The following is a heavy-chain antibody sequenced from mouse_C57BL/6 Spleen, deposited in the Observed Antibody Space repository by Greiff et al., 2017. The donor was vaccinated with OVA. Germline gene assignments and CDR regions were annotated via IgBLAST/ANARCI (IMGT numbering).Heavy chain of an antibody. J-gene: IGHJ2*01. CDR1: GYTFTDYN. Sequence: VQLKQSGPELVKPGASVKIPCKASGYTFTDYNMDWVKQSHGKSLEWIGDINPNNGGTIYTQKFKGKATLTVDKSSSTAYMELRSLTSEDTAVYYCARARGGSIYYDYDFDYWGQGTTLTVSS. CDR2: INPNNGGT. V-gene: IGHV1-18*01. CDR3: ARARGGSIYYDYDFDY. D-gene: IGHD2-4*01.